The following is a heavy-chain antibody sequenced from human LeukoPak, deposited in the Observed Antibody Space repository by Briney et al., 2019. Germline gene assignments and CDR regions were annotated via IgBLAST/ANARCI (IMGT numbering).Heavy chain of an antibody. CDR2: INHSGST. CDR1: GGSFSGYY. J-gene: IGHJ5*02. Sequence: SETLSLTCAVYGGSFSGYYWSWIRQPPGKGLEWIGEINHSGSTNYNPSLKSRVTISVDTSKNQFSLKLSSVTAADTAVYYCARRQYSSSWYFPLYNWFDPWGQGTLVTVSS. V-gene: IGHV4-34*01. D-gene: IGHD6-13*01. CDR3: ARRQYSSSWYFPLYNWFDP.